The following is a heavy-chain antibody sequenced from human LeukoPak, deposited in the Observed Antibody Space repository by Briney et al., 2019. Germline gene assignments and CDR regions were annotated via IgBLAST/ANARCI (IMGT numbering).Heavy chain of an antibody. J-gene: IGHJ4*02. CDR2: ISSSSSYI. Sequence: PGGSLRLSCAASGFTFSSYSMNWVRQAPGKGLEWVSSISSSSSYIYYADSVKGRFTISRDNAKNSLYLQMNSLRAEDTAVYYCAKLFYGGYGDGGDYWGQGTLVTVSS. V-gene: IGHV3-21*04. D-gene: IGHD4-17*01. CDR1: GFTFSSYS. CDR3: AKLFYGGYGDGGDY.